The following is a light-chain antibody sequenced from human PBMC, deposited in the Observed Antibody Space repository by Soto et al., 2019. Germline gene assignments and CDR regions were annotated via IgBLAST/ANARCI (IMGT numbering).Light chain of an antibody. Sequence: QSVLTQPPSVSGAPGQRVTISCTGSSSNIGAGYDVHWYQQLPGAAPKLLIYDXXXXPSGVPDRFSGSKSGTSASLAITGLQAEDEADYYCQSYDSSLSGYVFGTGTKVTVL. CDR2: DXX. J-gene: IGLJ1*01. CDR1: SSNIGAGYD. CDR3: QSYDSSLSGYV. V-gene: IGLV1-40*01.